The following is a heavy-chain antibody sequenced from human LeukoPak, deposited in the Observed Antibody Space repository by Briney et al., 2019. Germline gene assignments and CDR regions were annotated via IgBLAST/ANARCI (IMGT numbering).Heavy chain of an antibody. D-gene: IGHD1-26*01. J-gene: IGHJ6*03. CDR2: IHYSGST. Sequence: PSETLSLTCTVSGGSISSNTYYWGWIRRPPGKGLEWIGNIHYSGSTYYNPSLKSRVTISVDTSKNQFSLKLSSVTAADTAVYYCARNGPVVGVYYYMDVWGKGTTVTVSS. CDR1: GGSISSNTYY. V-gene: IGHV4-39*07. CDR3: ARNGPVVGVYYYMDV.